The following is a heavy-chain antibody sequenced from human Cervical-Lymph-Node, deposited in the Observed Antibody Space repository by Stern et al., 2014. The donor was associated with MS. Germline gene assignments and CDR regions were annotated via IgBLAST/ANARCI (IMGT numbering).Heavy chain of an antibody. Sequence: VQLVESGGEVKKPGSSVKVSCKASGDTFTDYAISWVRQAPGQGPEWMGGITPIFNSADYAQKFQGRLTITAAKSRSTAYMELSSLTSDDTAVYYCAREVGSLAMDVWGQGTTVIVSS. J-gene: IGHJ6*01. CDR3: AREVGSLAMDV. CDR2: ITPIFNSA. CDR1: GDTFTDYA. V-gene: IGHV1-69*06. D-gene: IGHD1-1*01.